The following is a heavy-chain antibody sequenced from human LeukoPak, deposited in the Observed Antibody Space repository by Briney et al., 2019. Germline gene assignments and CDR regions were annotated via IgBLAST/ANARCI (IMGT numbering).Heavy chain of an antibody. CDR1: GDSISSSSYY. J-gene: IGHJ5*02. D-gene: IGHD2-21*01. CDR2: TYYGGST. Sequence: PSETLSLTCTVSGDSISSSSYYWGWIRQPPGKGLEWIGSTYYGGSTYYNPSLKSRVTISADTSNTQFSLKLSSVTAADTAVYYCARDRSYSLSWFDPWGQGTLVTVSS. CDR3: ARDRSYSLSWFDP. V-gene: IGHV4-39*07.